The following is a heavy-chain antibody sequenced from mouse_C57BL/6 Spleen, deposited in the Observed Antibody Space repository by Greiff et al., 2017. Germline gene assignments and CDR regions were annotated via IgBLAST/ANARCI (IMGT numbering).Heavy chain of an antibody. V-gene: IGHV1-53*01. CDR1: GYTFTSYW. Sequence: QVQLQQPGPELVKPGASVKLSCKASGYTFTSYWMHWVKQRPGQGLEWIGYINPSNGGTNYHEKLKSKATLTVDKSSSTAYMQLSSLTTEDSAVDYCARSEYDGRTADWGQGTTLTVSS. CDR3: ARSEYDGRTAD. J-gene: IGHJ2*01. D-gene: IGHD1-1*01. CDR2: INPSNGGT.